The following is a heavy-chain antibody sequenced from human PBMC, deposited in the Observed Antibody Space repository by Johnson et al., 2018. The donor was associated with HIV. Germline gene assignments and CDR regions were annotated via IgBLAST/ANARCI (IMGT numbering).Heavy chain of an antibody. Sequence: DVQVVESGGGLVQPGGSLRLSCAGSGFTFSDHYMSWIRQAPGKGLEWVSTISASGGLTYYADSVKGRFTISRDNSKNTLCLQMSSLRAEDAALYYCAKDRPDTWNPPFHAFDIWGQGTMVTVSS. CDR3: AKDRPDTWNPPFHAFDI. CDR2: ISASGGLT. D-gene: IGHD1-20*01. J-gene: IGHJ3*02. CDR1: GFTFSDHY. V-gene: IGHV3-23*04.